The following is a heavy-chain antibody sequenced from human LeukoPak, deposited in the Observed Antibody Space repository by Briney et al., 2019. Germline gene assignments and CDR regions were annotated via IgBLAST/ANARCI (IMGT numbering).Heavy chain of an antibody. J-gene: IGHJ4*02. V-gene: IGHV3-33*01. CDR1: GFTFSSYG. CDR2: IWYDGSNK. CDR3: ARDQRGYCSGGSCYELDY. D-gene: IGHD2-15*01. Sequence: GGSLRLSCAASGFTFSSYGMHWVRQAPGKGLEWVAVIWYDGSNKYYADSVKGRFTISRDNSKNTLYLQMNSLRAEDTAVYYCARDQRGYCSGGSCYELDYWGQGTLVTVSS.